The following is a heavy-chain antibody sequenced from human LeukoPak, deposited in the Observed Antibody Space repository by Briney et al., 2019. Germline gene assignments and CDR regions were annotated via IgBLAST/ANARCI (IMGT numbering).Heavy chain of an antibody. D-gene: IGHD4-11*01. J-gene: IGHJ6*03. V-gene: IGHV4-34*01. Sequence: PSETLSLTCAVYSGSFSGHQWSWIRQPPGKGLEWIGEIDHTGSTNYNPSLNSRVTISVDTSKNQFSLKLSSVTAADTAVYYCARSVNDYGNYGRYMDVWGKGTTVTVFS. CDR3: ARSVNDYGNYGRYMDV. CDR2: IDHTGST. CDR1: SGSFSGHQ.